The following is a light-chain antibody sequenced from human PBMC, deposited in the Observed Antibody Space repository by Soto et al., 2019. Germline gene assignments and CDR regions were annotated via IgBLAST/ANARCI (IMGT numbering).Light chain of an antibody. Sequence: DIQMAQSPSTLSASVGDRVTITCRASQSISSWLAWYQQKPVKAPKLLIYDASSLESGVPSRFSGSGSGTEFTLTISSLQPDDFATYYCQQYNSYSYTFGQGTKVDIK. CDR2: DAS. V-gene: IGKV1-5*01. CDR1: QSISSW. CDR3: QQYNSYSYT. J-gene: IGKJ2*01.